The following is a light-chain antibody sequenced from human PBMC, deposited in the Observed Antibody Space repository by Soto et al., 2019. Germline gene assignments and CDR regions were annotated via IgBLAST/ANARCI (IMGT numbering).Light chain of an antibody. Sequence: EIVMMQSPATLSVSAGERATLSCRAAQSVSSNLAWYQQRPGQAPRLLIYGASTRATGIPARFSGSGSGTEFTLTISSLQSEDSAVYFCQQYDDWPPWTFGQGTKVDIK. CDR3: QQYDDWPPWT. V-gene: IGKV3-15*01. CDR2: GAS. J-gene: IGKJ1*01. CDR1: QSVSSN.